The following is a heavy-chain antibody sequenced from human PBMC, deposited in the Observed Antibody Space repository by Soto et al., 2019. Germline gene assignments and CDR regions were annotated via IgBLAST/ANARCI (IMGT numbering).Heavy chain of an antibody. J-gene: IGHJ4*02. Sequence: GESLKISCKGSGYNFPNHWIGWVRQMPEKGLEWMAIIYPGDSETRYSPSFQGQVTISVDKSISTAYLQWSSLRASDSAMYYCARPAYSYAYLSYTDYWGLGTLVTVSS. D-gene: IGHD3-16*01. V-gene: IGHV5-51*01. CDR1: GYNFPNHW. CDR3: ARPAYSYAYLSYTDY. CDR2: IYPGDSET.